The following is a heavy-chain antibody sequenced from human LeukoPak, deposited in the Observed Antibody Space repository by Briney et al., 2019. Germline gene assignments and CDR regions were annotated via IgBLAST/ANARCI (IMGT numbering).Heavy chain of an antibody. D-gene: IGHD6-19*01. J-gene: IGHJ4*02. CDR2: ISGSGGDT. Sequence: GGSLRLSCAASGFTFSSYEMNWVRQAPGKGLQWVSGISGSGGDTYYEDSVKGRFTISRDNSKNMMCLQMNSLRAEDTAVYYCARDSRGWSKNYWGQGTLVTVSS. CDR3: ARDSRGWSKNY. V-gene: IGHV3-23*01. CDR1: GFTFSSYE.